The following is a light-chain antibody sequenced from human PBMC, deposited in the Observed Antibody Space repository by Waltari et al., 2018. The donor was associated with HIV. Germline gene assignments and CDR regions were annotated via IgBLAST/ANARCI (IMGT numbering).Light chain of an antibody. J-gene: IGLJ3*02. CDR3: QSYDNSLSAWV. Sequence: QSVLTQPPSVSGAPGQRVTISCTGRSPNIGAGCDVHRYQQLPGTTPKLLVYGNSNRPSGVPDRFSGSKSATSASLAITGLQAEDEADYYCQSYDNSLSAWVFGGGTKLTVL. CDR2: GNS. V-gene: IGLV1-40*01. CDR1: SPNIGAGCD.